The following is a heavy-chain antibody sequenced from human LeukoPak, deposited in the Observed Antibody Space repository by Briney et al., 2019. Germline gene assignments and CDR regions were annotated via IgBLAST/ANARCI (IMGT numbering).Heavy chain of an antibody. D-gene: IGHD6-13*01. V-gene: IGHV1-46*01. CDR2: INPSGGST. CDR1: GYTFTSYY. Sequence: ASVKVSCKASGYTFTSYYMHWVRQAPGQGLEWMGIINPSGGSTSYAQKFQGRVTMTRDTSTSTVYMELSSLRSEDTAVYYCAKAGIAAAGTISLPEWFDPWGQGTLVTVSS. J-gene: IGHJ5*02. CDR3: AKAGIAAAGTISLPEWFDP.